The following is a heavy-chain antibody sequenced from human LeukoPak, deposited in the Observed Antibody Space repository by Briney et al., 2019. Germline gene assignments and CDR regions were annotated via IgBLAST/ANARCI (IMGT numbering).Heavy chain of an antibody. J-gene: IGHJ4*02. CDR3: ARAREEDFDY. V-gene: IGHV4-34*01. D-gene: IGHD6-6*01. CDR1: GGSFSGYY. Sequence: SETLSLTCAVYGGSFSGYYWSWIRQPPGKGLEWIGEINHSGSTNYNPSLKSRVTISVDTSKNQFSLKLNSVTAADTAVYYCARAREEDFDYWGQGTLVTVSS. CDR2: INHSGST.